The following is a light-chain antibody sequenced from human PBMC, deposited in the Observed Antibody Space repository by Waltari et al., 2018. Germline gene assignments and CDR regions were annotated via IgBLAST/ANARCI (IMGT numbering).Light chain of an antibody. J-gene: IGKJ1*01. CDR3: QQSYSTWT. CDR2: AAS. V-gene: IGKV1-33*01. CDR1: QSISSY. Sequence: DIQMTQSPSSLSASVGDRVTITCRASQSISSYLNWYQQKPGKAPKLLIYAASNLEKGVPSRFSGSGSGTDFTVTISSLQPEDIATYYCQQSYSTWTFGLGTKVEIK.